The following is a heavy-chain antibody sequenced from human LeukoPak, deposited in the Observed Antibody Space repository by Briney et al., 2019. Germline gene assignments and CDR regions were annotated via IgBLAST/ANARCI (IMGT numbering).Heavy chain of an antibody. D-gene: IGHD6-19*01. CDR2: INPNSGGA. Sequence: ASVKVSCKASGYTFTDYYMHWVRQAPGQGLEWMGWINPNSGGANYAQKFQGRVTLTRDTSISTAYMELISLISDDTAVYYCAREVRYSSGWYGQTNHYYMDVWGKGTTVTVSS. J-gene: IGHJ6*03. V-gene: IGHV1-2*02. CDR1: GYTFTDYY. CDR3: AREVRYSSGWYGQTNHYYMDV.